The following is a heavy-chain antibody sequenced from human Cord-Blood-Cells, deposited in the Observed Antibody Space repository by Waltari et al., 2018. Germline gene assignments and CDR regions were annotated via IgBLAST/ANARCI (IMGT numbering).Heavy chain of an antibody. CDR1: GFSFSTHA. D-gene: IGHD2-21*02. J-gene: IGHJ4*02. V-gene: IGHV3-23*01. CDR2: ISGSGGST. CDR3: AKDETPPAYCGGDCYNY. Sequence: EVQLLESGGGLVQPGGSLRRSCAASGFSFSTHAMSWVRQAPGEGLEWVSAISGSGGSTYYADSVKGRFTISRDNSKNTLYLQMNSLRAEDTAVYYCAKDETPPAYCGGDCYNYWGQGTLVTVSS.